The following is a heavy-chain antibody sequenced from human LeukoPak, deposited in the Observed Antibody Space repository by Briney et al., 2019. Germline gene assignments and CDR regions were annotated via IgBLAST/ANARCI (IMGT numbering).Heavy chain of an antibody. Sequence: PSETLSLTCTVSGGSISSYYWSWIRQPAGKGLEWIGRIYTSGSTNYNPSLKSRVTMSVDTSKNQFSLKLSSVTAADTAVYYCARDRAHIVVVPAAMRYYYYYMDVWAKGPRSPSP. V-gene: IGHV4-4*07. J-gene: IGHJ6*03. D-gene: IGHD2-2*01. CDR3: ARDRAHIVVVPAAMRYYYYYMDV. CDR1: GGSISSYY. CDR2: IYTSGST.